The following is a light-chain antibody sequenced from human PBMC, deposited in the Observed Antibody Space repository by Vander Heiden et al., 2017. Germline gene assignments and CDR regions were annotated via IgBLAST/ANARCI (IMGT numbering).Light chain of an antibody. V-gene: IGKV1-27*01. CDR3: QKYDDDPWT. CDR1: QDIGNY. Sequence: DIQMTQPPSSLSASVGDRVTITCRASQDIGNYLAWYQQKPGKVPQLLIYSASTLQWGVSSRFSGSGSGTDFALTISGLQPEDVATYYCQKYDDDPWTFGPGTKVEVK. CDR2: SAS. J-gene: IGKJ1*01.